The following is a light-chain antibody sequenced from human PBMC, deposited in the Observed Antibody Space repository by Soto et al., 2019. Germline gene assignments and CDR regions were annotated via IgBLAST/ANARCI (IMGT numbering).Light chain of an antibody. CDR2: EVG. CDR3: SSYTSSTTRV. V-gene: IGLV2-14*01. Sequence: SALAQPASVSASPGQSITISCTGTSSDVGGYNYVSWHQQHPGKAPKLMIYEVGNRPSGVSNRFSASKSGNTASLTISGLQAEDEADYYCSSYTSSTTRVFGTGTKVTVL. CDR1: SSDVGGYNY. J-gene: IGLJ1*01.